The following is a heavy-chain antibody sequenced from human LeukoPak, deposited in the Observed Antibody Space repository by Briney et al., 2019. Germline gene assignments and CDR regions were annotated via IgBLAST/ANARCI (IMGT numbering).Heavy chain of an antibody. CDR3: ARVPRRRFFEWLPPGAFDI. D-gene: IGHD3-3*01. CDR2: INHSGST. V-gene: IGHV4-34*01. CDR1: GGSFSGYY. J-gene: IGHJ3*02. Sequence: PSETLSLTCAVYGGSFSGYYWSWLRQPPGKGLEWIGEINHSGSTNYNPSLKSRVTISVDTSKNQFSLKLSSVTAADTAVYYCARVPRRRFFEWLPPGAFDIWGQGTMVTVSS.